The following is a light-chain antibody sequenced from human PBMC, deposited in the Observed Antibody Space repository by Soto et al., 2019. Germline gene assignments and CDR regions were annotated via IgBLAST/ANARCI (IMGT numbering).Light chain of an antibody. Sequence: EIVLTQSPATLSLSPGERATLSCRASQSVTSFLVCYQQKPGQAPRLLIYDASNRATGIPARFTRSGSGTDFTLTISSLEPEDFAVYYCQHRYNWPFTFGQGTRLEIK. CDR2: DAS. J-gene: IGKJ5*01. CDR1: QSVTSF. V-gene: IGKV3-11*01. CDR3: QHRYNWPFT.